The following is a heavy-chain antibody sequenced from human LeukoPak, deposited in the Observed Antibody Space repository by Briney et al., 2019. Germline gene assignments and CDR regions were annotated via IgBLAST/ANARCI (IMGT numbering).Heavy chain of an antibody. V-gene: IGHV1-69*01. CDR2: IIPIFGTA. CDR3: ARVVSAAGTIGY. CDR1: GGTFSSYA. D-gene: IGHD6-13*01. Sequence: SVKVSCRASGGTFSSYAISWVRQAPGQGLEWMGGIIPIFGTANYAQKFQGRVTITADESTSTAYMEPSSLRSEDTAVYYCARVVSAAGTIGYWGQGTLVTVSS. J-gene: IGHJ4*02.